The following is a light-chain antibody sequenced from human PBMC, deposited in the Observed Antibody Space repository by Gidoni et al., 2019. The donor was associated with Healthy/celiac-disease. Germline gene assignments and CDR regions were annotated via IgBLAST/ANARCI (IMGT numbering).Light chain of an antibody. Sequence: EIVMTQSPATLSVSPGERATLSCRASQSVSSNLGWYQQKPGQAPRLLIYGASTRATGIPARFSGSGSGTEFTLTISSLQSEDFAVYYCQQYNNWPPYTFGQXTKLEIK. J-gene: IGKJ2*01. CDR1: QSVSSN. CDR3: QQYNNWPPYT. V-gene: IGKV3-15*01. CDR2: GAS.